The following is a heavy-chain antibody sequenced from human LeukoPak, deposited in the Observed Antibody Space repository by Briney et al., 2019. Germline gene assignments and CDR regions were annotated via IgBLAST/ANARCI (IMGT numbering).Heavy chain of an antibody. CDR3: ARDSSDYYDSSGYPDY. CDR1: GFTFSSYA. CDR2: ISYDGSNK. V-gene: IGHV3-30*04. D-gene: IGHD3-22*01. J-gene: IGHJ4*02. Sequence: GGSLRLSCAASGFTFSSYAMHWVRQAPGKGLEWVAVISYDGSNKYYADSVKGRFTISRDNSKNTLYPQMNSLRAEDTAVYYCARDSSDYYDSSGYPDYWGQGTLVTVSS.